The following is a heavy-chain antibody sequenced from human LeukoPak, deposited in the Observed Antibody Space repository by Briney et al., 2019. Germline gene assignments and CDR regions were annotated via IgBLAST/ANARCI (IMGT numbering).Heavy chain of an antibody. V-gene: IGHV4-39*01. CDR2: IYYSGST. Sequence: SETLSLTCTVSGGSISSSSYYWGWIRQPPGKGLEWIGSIYYSGSTYYNPSLKSRVTISVDTSKNQFSLKLSSVTAADTAVYYCARHLKWERSLGSLWFDPWGQGTLVTVSS. CDR1: GGSISSSSYY. J-gene: IGHJ5*02. D-gene: IGHD1-26*01. CDR3: ARHLKWERSLGSLWFDP.